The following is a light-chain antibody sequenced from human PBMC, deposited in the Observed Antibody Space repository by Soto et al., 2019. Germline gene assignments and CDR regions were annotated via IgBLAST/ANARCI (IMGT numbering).Light chain of an antibody. V-gene: IGKV3-20*01. CDR3: QQYGSSPYT. CDR2: GAS. CDR1: QSVSSSY. Sequence: EIVLTQSPGTLSLSPGERATLSCRASQSVSSSYLAWYQQKPGQAPRLLIYGASSTATGIPDRFSGSGSGTDFTFTINGREPEDLAVYYCQQYGSSPYTFGQGTKLEIK. J-gene: IGKJ2*01.